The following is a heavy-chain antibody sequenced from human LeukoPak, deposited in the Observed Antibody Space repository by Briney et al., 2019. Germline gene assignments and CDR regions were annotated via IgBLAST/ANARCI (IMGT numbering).Heavy chain of an antibody. CDR1: GGSISSSSYY. CDR3: ARLNNDILTGYYYFDY. Sequence: SETLSLTCTVSGGSISSSSYYWGWIRQPRGKGLEWIGNIYYSGSTYYNPSLKSRVTISVYTSKNQFSLKLSSVTAADTALYYCARLNNDILTGYYYFDYWGQGTLVTVSS. V-gene: IGHV4-39*01. J-gene: IGHJ4*02. D-gene: IGHD3-9*01. CDR2: IYYSGST.